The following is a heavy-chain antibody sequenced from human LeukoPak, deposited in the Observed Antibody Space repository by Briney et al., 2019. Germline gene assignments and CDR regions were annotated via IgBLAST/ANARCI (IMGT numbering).Heavy chain of an antibody. D-gene: IGHD3-10*01. CDR3: ASQGSGIPSSFFDY. Sequence: SVKVSCKASGGTFSSYAISWVRQAPGQGLEWMGGIIPIFGTANYAQKFQGRVTITTDESTSTAYMELSSLRSEDTAVYYCASQGSGIPSSFFDYWGQGTLVTVSS. CDR2: IIPIFGTA. V-gene: IGHV1-69*05. J-gene: IGHJ4*02. CDR1: GGTFSSYA.